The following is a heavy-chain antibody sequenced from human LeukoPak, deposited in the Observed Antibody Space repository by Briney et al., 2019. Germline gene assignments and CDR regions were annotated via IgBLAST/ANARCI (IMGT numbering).Heavy chain of an antibody. V-gene: IGHV6-1*01. CDR1: GDTVSSNSAA. CDR3: ARVPLRYFDWPGSRAYYFDY. CDR2: TYYRSKWSN. Sequence: SQTLSLTCAISGDTVSSNSAAWNWIRQSPSRGLEWLGRTYYRSKWSNDYAVSVKSRISISPDTSKNQFSLKLSSVTAADTAVYYCARVPLRYFDWPGSRAYYFDYWGQGTLVTVSS. J-gene: IGHJ4*02. D-gene: IGHD3-9*01.